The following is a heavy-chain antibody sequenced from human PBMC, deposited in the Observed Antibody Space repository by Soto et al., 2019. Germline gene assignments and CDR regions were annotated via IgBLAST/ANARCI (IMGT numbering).Heavy chain of an antibody. J-gene: IGHJ4*02. CDR3: ASPSYASGNFY. D-gene: IGHD3-10*01. CDR1: GYIFSNYL. V-gene: IGHV1-3*01. CDR2: INAGNGDT. Sequence: QVQLVQSGAEVKKPGASVKVSCKASGYIFSNYLLHWVRQAPGQRLEWMGWINAGNGDTKYSQKFQGGVTFTRDTSASTVYMELSSLRSEDTAVYYCASPSYASGNFYWGQGTLVTVSS.